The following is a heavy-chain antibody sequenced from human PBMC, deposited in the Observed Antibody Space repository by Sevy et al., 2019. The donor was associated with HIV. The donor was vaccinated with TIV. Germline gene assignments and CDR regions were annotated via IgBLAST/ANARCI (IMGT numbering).Heavy chain of an antibody. D-gene: IGHD3-22*01. CDR1: GFTVSSNY. J-gene: IGHJ4*02. Sequence: GSLRLSCAASGFTVSSNYMSWVRQAPGKGLEWVSVIYSGGSTYYADSVKGRFTISRDNSKNTLYLQMNSLRAEDTAVYYCARAYYYDSSGSPGFWGQGTLVTVSS. CDR3: ARAYYYDSSGSPGF. V-gene: IGHV3-53*01. CDR2: IYSGGST.